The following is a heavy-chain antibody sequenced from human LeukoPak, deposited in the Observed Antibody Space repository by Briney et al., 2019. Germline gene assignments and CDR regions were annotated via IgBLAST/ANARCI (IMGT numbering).Heavy chain of an antibody. J-gene: IGHJ3*02. Sequence: ASMKVSCKAFGYTFTSYGVSWVRQAPGQGLEWMGWISAYYGNTNYAQNLQGRVTMTTDTSTSTAYLELRSLRSDDTAVYCCARGAYCGGDCSSSDAFDIWGQGTMVSVSS. V-gene: IGHV1-18*01. CDR3: ARGAYCGGDCSSSDAFDI. D-gene: IGHD2-21*02. CDR1: GYTFTSYG. CDR2: ISAYYGNT.